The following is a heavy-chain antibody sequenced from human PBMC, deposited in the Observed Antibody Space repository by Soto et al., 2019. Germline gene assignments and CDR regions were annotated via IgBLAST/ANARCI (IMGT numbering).Heavy chain of an antibody. CDR1: GGTFSSYT. J-gene: IGHJ4*02. D-gene: IGHD4-17*01. V-gene: IGHV1-69*02. CDR3: ARAPYGDHVGVDY. CDR2: IIPILGIA. Sequence: QVQLVQSGAEVKKPGSSVKVSCKASGGTFSSYTISWVRQAPGQGLEWMGRIIPILGIANYAQKFQGRVTITADKSTSTAYMELSSLRSEDTAVYYCARAPYGDHVGVDYWGQGTLVTVSS.